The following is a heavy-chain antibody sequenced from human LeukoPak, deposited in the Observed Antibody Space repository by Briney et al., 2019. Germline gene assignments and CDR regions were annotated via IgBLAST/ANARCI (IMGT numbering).Heavy chain of an antibody. CDR1: GGSINHYH. V-gene: IGHV4-59*01. Sequence: SETLSLTCTVSGGSINHYHWNWIRQPPGKGLEWIGYIYYSGSTNYNPSLKSRVTISVDTSNNQFSLKLNSVTAADTALYYCAKNLLSLWLIDNWGQGTLVTVSS. J-gene: IGHJ4*02. D-gene: IGHD2-21*01. CDR3: AKNLLSLWLIDN. CDR2: IYYSGST.